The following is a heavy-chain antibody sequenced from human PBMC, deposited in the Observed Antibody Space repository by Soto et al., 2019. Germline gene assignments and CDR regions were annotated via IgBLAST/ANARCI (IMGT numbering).Heavy chain of an antibody. CDR2: ISWSSANI. CDR3: AKDAYGDLYYFDY. D-gene: IGHD4-17*01. V-gene: IGHV3-9*01. J-gene: IGHJ4*02. Sequence: LRLSCAASGFTFDDYAMHWVRQAPGKGLEWVSGISWSSANIAYADSVKGRFTISRDNAKNSLYLQMNSLRAEDTALYYCAKDAYGDLYYFDYWGQGTLVTVSS. CDR1: GFTFDDYA.